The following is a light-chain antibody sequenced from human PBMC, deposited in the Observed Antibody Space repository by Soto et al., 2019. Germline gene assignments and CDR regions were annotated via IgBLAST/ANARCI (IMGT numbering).Light chain of an antibody. CDR3: GSYTSSRFYV. J-gene: IGLJ1*01. V-gene: IGLV2-14*01. CDR1: SSDVGGYNY. CDR2: EVS. Sequence: QSVLAQPASVSVSPGQSITISCTGTSSDVGGYNYVSWYQQHPGKAPKLMIYEVSNRPSGVSDRFSGSKYGNTASLTISGLQAEDEADYYCGSYTSSRFYVFAAGTKVTVL.